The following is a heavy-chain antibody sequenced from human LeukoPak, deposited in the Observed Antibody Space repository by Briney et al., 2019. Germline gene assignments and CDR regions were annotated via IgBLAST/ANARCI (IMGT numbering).Heavy chain of an antibody. CDR3: ARVSSGSILFDY. V-gene: IGHV4-31*03. D-gene: IGHD1-26*01. J-gene: IGHJ4*02. CDR2: IYYSGST. CDR1: GGSISSGGYY. Sequence: SETLSLTCTVSGGSISSGGYYWSWIRQHPGKGLEWIGYIYYSGSTYYNPSLKSRVTISVDTSKNQFSLKLSSVTAADTAVYYCARVSSGSILFDYWGQGTLVTVSS.